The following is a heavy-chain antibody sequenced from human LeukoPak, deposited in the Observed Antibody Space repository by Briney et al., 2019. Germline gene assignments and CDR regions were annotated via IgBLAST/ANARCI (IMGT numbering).Heavy chain of an antibody. CDR1: GFTFSSYG. D-gene: IGHD3-22*01. Sequence: GGSLRLSCAASGFTFSSYGMHWVRQAPGKGLEWVAVIRYDGSNKYYADSVKGRFTISRDNSKNTLYLQMNSLRAEDTAVYYCAKDTYYYDSSGYSGYWGQGTLVTVSS. CDR3: AKDTYYYDSSGYSGY. V-gene: IGHV3-30*02. J-gene: IGHJ4*02. CDR2: IRYDGSNK.